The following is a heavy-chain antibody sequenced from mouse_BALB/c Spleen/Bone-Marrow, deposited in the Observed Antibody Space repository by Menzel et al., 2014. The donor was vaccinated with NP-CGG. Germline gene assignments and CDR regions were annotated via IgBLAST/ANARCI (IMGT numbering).Heavy chain of an antibody. CDR1: GFNIKDTY. D-gene: IGHD1-1*01. CDR2: IDPANGNT. Sequence: VQLQQSGAELVKPGASVKLSCTASGFNIKDTYMHWVKQRPEQGLEWIGRIDPANGNTKYDPKFQGKATITADTSSNTAYLHLSSLTSEDTAVYYCAKYYYGNSLFAYWGQGTLVTVSA. CDR3: AKYYYGNSLFAY. J-gene: IGHJ3*01. V-gene: IGHV14-3*02.